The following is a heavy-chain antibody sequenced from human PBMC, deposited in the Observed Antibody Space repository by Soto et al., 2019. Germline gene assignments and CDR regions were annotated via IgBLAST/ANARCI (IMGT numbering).Heavy chain of an antibody. V-gene: IGHV3-48*01. Sequence: PGGSLRLPWAASGVKFRSFSMNWISQAPGKGLEWVSYISSSSSTIYYADSVKGRFTISRDNAKNSLYLQMNSLRAEDTAVFYCARDWDYSPGGVPYDYWGQETLVPVSS. D-gene: IGHD2-21*01. CDR1: GVKFRSFS. CDR3: ARDWDYSPGGVPYDY. CDR2: ISSSSSTI. J-gene: IGHJ4*02.